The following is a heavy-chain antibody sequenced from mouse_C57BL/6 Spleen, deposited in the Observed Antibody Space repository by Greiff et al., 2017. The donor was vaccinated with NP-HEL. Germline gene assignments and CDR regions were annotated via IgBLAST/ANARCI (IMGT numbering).Heavy chain of an antibody. Sequence: EVKLQESGGGLVQPGGSMKLSCAASGFTFSDAWMDWVRQSPEKGLEWVAEIRNKANNHATYYAESVKGRFTISRDDSKSSVYLQMNSLRAEDTGIYYCTRDLTSYDFDYWGQGTTLTVSS. D-gene: IGHD1-1*01. CDR3: TRDLTSYDFDY. CDR1: GFTFSDAW. CDR2: IRNKANNHAT. J-gene: IGHJ2*01. V-gene: IGHV6-6*01.